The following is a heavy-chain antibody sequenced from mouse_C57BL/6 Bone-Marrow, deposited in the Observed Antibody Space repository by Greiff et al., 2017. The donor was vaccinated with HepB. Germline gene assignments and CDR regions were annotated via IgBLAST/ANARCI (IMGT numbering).Heavy chain of an antibody. Sequence: EVHLVESEGGLVQPGSSMKLSCTASGFTFSDYYMAWVRQVPEKGLEWVANINYDGSSTYYLDSLKSRFIISRDNAKNILYLQMSSLKSEDTATYYCARGGSSYPWYFDVWGTGTTVTVSS. CDR3: ARGGSSYPWYFDV. CDR2: INYDGSST. D-gene: IGHD1-1*01. J-gene: IGHJ1*03. CDR1: GFTFSDYY. V-gene: IGHV5-16*01.